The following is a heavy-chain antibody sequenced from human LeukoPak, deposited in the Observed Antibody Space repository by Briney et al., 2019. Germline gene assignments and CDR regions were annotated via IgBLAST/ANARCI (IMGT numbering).Heavy chain of an antibody. CDR2: IYYSGST. Sequence: PSETLSLTCTVSGGSISTYDWSWIRQPPGKGLEWIGYIYYSGSTNYNPSLKSRVTISVDTSKNQFSLKLSSVTAADTAVYYCARDDILTGYTNWGQGTLVTVSS. J-gene: IGHJ4*02. CDR3: ARDDILTGYTN. D-gene: IGHD3-9*01. CDR1: GGSISTYD. V-gene: IGHV4-59*01.